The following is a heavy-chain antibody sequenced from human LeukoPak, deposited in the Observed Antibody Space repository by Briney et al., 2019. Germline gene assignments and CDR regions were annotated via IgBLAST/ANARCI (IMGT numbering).Heavy chain of an antibody. D-gene: IGHD1-26*01. CDR3: ARGKLLGWFDP. CDR1: GGSISSGDYY. J-gene: IGHJ5*02. V-gene: IGHV4-30-4*08. Sequence: SETLSLTCTVSGGSISSGDYYWNWIRQPPGKGLEWIGYIYYSGSTYYNPSLKSRVTISVDTSKNQFSLKLSSVTAADTAVYYCARGKLLGWFDPWGQGTLVTVSS. CDR2: IYYSGST.